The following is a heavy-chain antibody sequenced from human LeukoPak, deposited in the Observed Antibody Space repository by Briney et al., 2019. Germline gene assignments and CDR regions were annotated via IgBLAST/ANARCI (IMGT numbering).Heavy chain of an antibody. D-gene: IGHD2-8*01. CDR1: GGSISSYY. V-gene: IGHV4-59*01. CDR3: ARSAGVVNWFDP. CDR2: IYYSGST. Sequence: KPSETLSLTCTVSGGSISSYYWSWIRQPPGKGLEWIGYIYYSGSTNYNPSLKSRVTISVDTSKNQFSPKLSSVTAADTAVYYCARSAGVVNWFDPWGQGTLVTVSS. J-gene: IGHJ5*02.